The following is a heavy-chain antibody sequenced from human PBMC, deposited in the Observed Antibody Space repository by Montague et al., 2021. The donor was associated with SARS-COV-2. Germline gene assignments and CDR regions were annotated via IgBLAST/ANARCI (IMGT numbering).Heavy chain of an antibody. CDR2: ISYVGSNQ. J-gene: IGHJ4*02. Sequence: SLRLSCSSSPFSFSSYALHWVRQAPGKGLEWVAVISYVGSNQYYADSVKGRFTISRDNSKNTLYLQMSSLRAEDTAVYYCARPSYYDILTGNGGLEYWGQGTLVTVSS. CDR3: ARPSYYDILTGNGGLEY. D-gene: IGHD3-9*01. V-gene: IGHV3-30*04. CDR1: PFSFSSYA.